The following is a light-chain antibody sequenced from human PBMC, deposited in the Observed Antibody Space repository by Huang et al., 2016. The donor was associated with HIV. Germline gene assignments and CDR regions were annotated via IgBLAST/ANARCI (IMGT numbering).Light chain of an antibody. V-gene: IGKV4-1*01. CDR2: LAS. J-gene: IGKJ1*01. CDR3: QQYYSSPQT. CDR1: QRVYSSSTITGY. Sequence: DIIMTQSPDSLAVSLGDRATLNFRSSQRVYSSSTITGYMAWFQQKPGQPPRLLLFLASTREAGVPDRFTGSGSGTHFTRTIASLEAEDAAIYYCQQYYSSPQTFGQGTRVEVK.